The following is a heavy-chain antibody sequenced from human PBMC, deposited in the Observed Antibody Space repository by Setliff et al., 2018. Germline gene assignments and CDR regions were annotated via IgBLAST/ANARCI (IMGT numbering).Heavy chain of an antibody. D-gene: IGHD3-3*01. CDR1: GGSFSGYV. Sequence: LSLTCAVYGGSFSGYVWTFIRQSPGKGLEWIGEINHAGRTNYNPSLGSRVSILVDTSKNQFSLKLSSVTAADTAVYYCARMSGFQYIDVWDKGTTVTVSS. J-gene: IGHJ6*03. CDR2: INHAGRT. V-gene: IGHV4-34*01. CDR3: ARMSGFQYIDV.